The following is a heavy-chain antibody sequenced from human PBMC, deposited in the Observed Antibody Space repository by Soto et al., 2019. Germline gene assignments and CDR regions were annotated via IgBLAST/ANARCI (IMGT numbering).Heavy chain of an antibody. Sequence: EVQLVESGGGLVQPGGSLRLSCAASGFTFSSYSMNWVRQAPGKGLEWVSYISSSSSTIYYADSVKGRFTISRDNAKNSLYLQTNSLRAENTAVYYCARGAYYYDRSGLSYWGQGTLVTVSS. CDR1: GFTFSSYS. D-gene: IGHD3-22*01. CDR2: ISSSSSTI. J-gene: IGHJ4*02. CDR3: ARGAYYYDRSGLSY. V-gene: IGHV3-48*01.